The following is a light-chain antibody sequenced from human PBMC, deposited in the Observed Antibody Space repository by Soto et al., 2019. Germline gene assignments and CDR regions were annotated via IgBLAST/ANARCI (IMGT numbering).Light chain of an antibody. Sequence: QSVLTQPRSVSGSPGQSVTISCTGTSSDVGGYNYVSWYQQHPGKAPKLMIYDVSERPSGVPDRFSGSKSGNTASLTISGLQAEDEADYYCCSYAGSYTVVFGTGTKLTVL. CDR2: DVS. J-gene: IGLJ1*01. CDR1: SSDVGGYNY. CDR3: CSYAGSYTVV. V-gene: IGLV2-11*01.